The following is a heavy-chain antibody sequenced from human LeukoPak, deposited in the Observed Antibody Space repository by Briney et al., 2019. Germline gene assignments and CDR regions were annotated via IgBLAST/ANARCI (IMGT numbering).Heavy chain of an antibody. V-gene: IGHV3-7*01. Sequence: PGGSLRLSCAASGFSFNNYTMYWVRQAPGKGLEWVANIKQDGSETYYVDSVKGRFTISRDNAKNSLYLQMNSLRDENTAVYYCARGGSGYSYGKIDSWGQGILVTVSS. CDR2: IKQDGSET. J-gene: IGHJ4*02. CDR3: ARGGSGYSYGKIDS. D-gene: IGHD5-18*01. CDR1: GFSFNNYT.